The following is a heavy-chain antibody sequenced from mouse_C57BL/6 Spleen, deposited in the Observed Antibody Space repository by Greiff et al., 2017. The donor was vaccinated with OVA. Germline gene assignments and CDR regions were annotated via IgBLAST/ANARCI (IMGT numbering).Heavy chain of an antibody. Sequence: VQLQQSGPELVKPGASVKMSCKASGYTFTDYYMHWVKQKPGKGLEWMGEFYPGSGNTYYNGKFKGKATLTADTSSSTAYMQLSSLTSEDSAVYFCARSFTVEDYWGQGTTLTVSS. CDR1: YTFTDYYM. CDR3: RSFTVEDY. CDR2: YPGSGNTY. J-gene: IGHJ2*01. V-gene: IGHV1-83*01. D-gene: IGHD1-1*01.